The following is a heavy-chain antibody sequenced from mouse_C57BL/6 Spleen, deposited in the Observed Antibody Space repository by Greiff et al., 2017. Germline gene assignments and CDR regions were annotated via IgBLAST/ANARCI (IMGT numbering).Heavy chain of an antibody. D-gene: IGHD2-13*01. CDR2: INPSNGGT. CDR1: GYTFTSYW. J-gene: IGHJ2*01. V-gene: IGHV1-53*01. CDR3: ERDGDYLMDY. Sequence: QVQLQQPGTELVKPGASVKLSCKASGYTFTSYWMHWVKQRPGQGLEWIGNINPSNGGTNYNEKFKSKATLTVDTSSSTAYMKLSSLASADYAVYYCERDGDYLMDYWGQGTTLTVSS.